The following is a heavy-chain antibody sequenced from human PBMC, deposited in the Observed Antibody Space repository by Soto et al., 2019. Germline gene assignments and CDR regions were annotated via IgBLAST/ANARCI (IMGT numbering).Heavy chain of an antibody. J-gene: IGHJ4*02. CDR1: GGSFSGYY. D-gene: IGHD6-19*01. CDR2: INHSGST. CDR3: ARGRGYSSGWCYDY. V-gene: IGHV4-34*01. Sequence: SETLSLTCAVYGGSFSGYYWSWIRQPPGKGLEWIGEINHSGSTNYNPSLKGRVTISVDTSKNQFSLKLSSVTAADTAVYYCARGRGYSSGWCYDYWGQGTLVTVSS.